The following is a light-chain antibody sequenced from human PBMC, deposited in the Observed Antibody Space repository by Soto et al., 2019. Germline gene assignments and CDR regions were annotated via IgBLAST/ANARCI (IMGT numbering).Light chain of an antibody. Sequence: EIGLRQSPATLSLSPGESATLSCRASQNVKSYLAWYQQKPGQAPRLLIYDASNRATGIPARFSGSGSGTDYTLTISSLEPEDFAVYFCQQRTDGITFGQGTRLEIK. CDR3: QQRTDGIT. J-gene: IGKJ5*01. CDR1: QNVKSY. V-gene: IGKV3-11*01. CDR2: DAS.